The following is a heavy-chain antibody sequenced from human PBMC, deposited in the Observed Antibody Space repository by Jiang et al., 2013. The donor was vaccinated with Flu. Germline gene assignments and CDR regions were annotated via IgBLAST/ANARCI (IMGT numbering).Heavy chain of an antibody. V-gene: IGHV7-4-1*02. J-gene: IGHJ3*02. Sequence: KPGASVKVSCKASGYTFTSYAMNWVRQAPGQGLEWMGWINTNTGNPTYAQGFTGRFVFSLDTSVSTAYLQISSLKAEDTAVYYCARDPHHWDIVVVPAASGGDAFDIWGQGTMVTVSS. CDR3: ARDPHHWDIVVVPAASGGDAFDI. CDR1: GYTFTSYA. D-gene: IGHD2-2*01. CDR2: INTNTGNP.